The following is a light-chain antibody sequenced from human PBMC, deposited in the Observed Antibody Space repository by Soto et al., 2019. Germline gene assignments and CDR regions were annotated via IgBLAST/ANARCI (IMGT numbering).Light chain of an antibody. CDR2: GNI. V-gene: IGLV1-40*01. Sequence: QSALTQPPSVSGAQGQRVTISCTGSSSNIGADYDVHWYQQRPGTAPKLLIFGNINRPSGVPDRFSGSKSGTSASLAITGLQAEDEGDYYCQSYDSTLSARYVFGTGTKLTVL. CDR1: SSNIGADYD. J-gene: IGLJ1*01. CDR3: QSYDSTLSARYV.